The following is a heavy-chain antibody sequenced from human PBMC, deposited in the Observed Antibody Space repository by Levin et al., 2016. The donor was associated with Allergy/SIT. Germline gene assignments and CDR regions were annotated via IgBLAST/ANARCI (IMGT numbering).Heavy chain of an antibody. D-gene: IGHD5-18*01. CDR2: IYYSGST. V-gene: IGHV4-39*01. Sequence: SETLSLTCTVSGGSISSSSYYWGWIRQPPGKGLEWIGSIYYSGSTYYNPSLKSRVTISVDTSKNQFSLKLSSVAAADTAVYYCASGSGYSYAPDYYYYGMDVWGQGTTVTVSS. J-gene: IGHJ6*02. CDR1: GGSISSSSYY. CDR3: ASGSGYSYAPDYYYYGMDV.